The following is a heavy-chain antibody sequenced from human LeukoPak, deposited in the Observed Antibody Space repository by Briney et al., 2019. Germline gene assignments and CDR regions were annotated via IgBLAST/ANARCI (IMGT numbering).Heavy chain of an antibody. Sequence: GDSLRLSCAPSGFDLGGTCGRGGVRQAPDKGLEWVATISGSGDTTHYADSVKGRLTKSRDNARNTLFLQIDRLRPEDTAIYYCVREAGCVWPLDYSGRGTLVTVSS. V-gene: IGHV3-23*01. J-gene: IGHJ4*02. CDR2: ISGSGDTT. CDR3: VREAGCVWPLDY. D-gene: IGHD5/OR15-5a*01. CDR1: GFDLGGTCG.